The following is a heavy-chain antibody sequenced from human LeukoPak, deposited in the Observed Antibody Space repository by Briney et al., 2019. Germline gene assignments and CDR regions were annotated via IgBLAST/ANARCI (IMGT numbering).Heavy chain of an antibody. Sequence: ASVKVSCKASGYTFTSYGISWVRQAPGQGLEWMGWISAYNGNTNYAQKLQGRVTMTTDTSTSTAYMELRSLRSDDTAVYYCARVPGSYGSGSPISNWFDPWGQGTLVTVSS. CDR2: ISAYNGNT. CDR1: GYTFTSYG. D-gene: IGHD3-10*01. J-gene: IGHJ5*02. CDR3: ARVPGSYGSGSPISNWFDP. V-gene: IGHV1-18*01.